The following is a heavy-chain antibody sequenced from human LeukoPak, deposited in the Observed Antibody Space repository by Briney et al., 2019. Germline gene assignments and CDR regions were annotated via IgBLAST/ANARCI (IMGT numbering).Heavy chain of an antibody. J-gene: IGHJ4*02. CDR3: TTDLYSSGSGSYGF. D-gene: IGHD3-10*01. CDR1: GFTFSNAW. V-gene: IGHV3-15*01. Sequence: PGGSLRLSCAASGFTFSNAWMTWVRQAPGKGLEWVGRIKSNTDEWTTDYAAPVKVRFTTSRDESKNTLYLQMNGLKSEDTAVYYCTTDLYSSGSGSYGFWGQGALVTVSS. CDR2: IKSNTDEWTT.